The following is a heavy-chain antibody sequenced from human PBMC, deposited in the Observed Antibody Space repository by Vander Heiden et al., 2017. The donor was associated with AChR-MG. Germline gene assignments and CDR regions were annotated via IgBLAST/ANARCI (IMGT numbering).Heavy chain of an antibody. D-gene: IGHD2-21*01. J-gene: IGHJ4*02. V-gene: IGHV3-23*01. CDR1: GFTFSSYA. CDR2: ISGSGGST. Sequence: EVQLLESGGGLVQPGGSLRLSCAASGFTFSSYAMTWVRQAPGKGLEWVSAISGSGGSTYYADSVKGRFTISRDNSKNTLYLQMNSLRAEDTAVYYCAKVKDRHIVVVIASAGPFDYWGQGTLVTVSS. CDR3: AKVKDRHIVVVIASAGPFDY.